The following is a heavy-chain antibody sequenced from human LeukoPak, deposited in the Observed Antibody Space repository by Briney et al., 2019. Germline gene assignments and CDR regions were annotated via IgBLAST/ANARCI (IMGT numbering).Heavy chain of an antibody. Sequence: PSETLSLTCTVSGGSIRSTSYYWGWILQPPGKGLEWIGSIYYSGSTYYNPSLKSRVTISVDTSKNQFSLKLSSVTAADTAVYYCGRLFYDFWSGHYYYYMDVWGKGTTVTVS. CDR2: IYYSGST. CDR1: GGSIRSTSYY. D-gene: IGHD3-3*01. CDR3: GRLFYDFWSGHYYYYMDV. V-gene: IGHV4-39*01. J-gene: IGHJ6*03.